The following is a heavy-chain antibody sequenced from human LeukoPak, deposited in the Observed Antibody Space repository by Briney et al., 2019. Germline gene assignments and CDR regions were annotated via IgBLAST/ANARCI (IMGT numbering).Heavy chain of an antibody. CDR2: IHYGGST. D-gene: IGHD3-9*01. Sequence: PSETLSLTCTVSGGSISGYYWSWVRQPPGKGLEWIGFIHYGGSTNYNPSLKSRVTISVDTSKNQFSLRLNSVTAADTAVYYCARTSLTGILHDFDHWGQGTLVTVSS. CDR3: ARTSLTGILHDFDH. V-gene: IGHV4-59*01. CDR1: GGSISGYY. J-gene: IGHJ4*02.